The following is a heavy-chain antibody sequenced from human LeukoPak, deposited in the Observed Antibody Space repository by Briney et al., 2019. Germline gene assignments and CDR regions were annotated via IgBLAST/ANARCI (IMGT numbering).Heavy chain of an antibody. D-gene: IGHD5-18*01. CDR2: IYYSGST. CDR3: ARNSYGIDY. Sequence: PSETLSLTCTVSGGSIGSYYWSWIRQPPGKGLEWIGYIYYSGSTNYNPSLKSRVTISVDTSKNQFSLKLSSVTAADTAVYYCARNSYGIDYWGQGTLVTVSS. CDR1: GGSIGSYY. J-gene: IGHJ4*02. V-gene: IGHV4-59*08.